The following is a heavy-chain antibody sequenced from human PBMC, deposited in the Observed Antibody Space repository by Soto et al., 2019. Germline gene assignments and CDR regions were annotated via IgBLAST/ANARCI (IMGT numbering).Heavy chain of an antibody. CDR2: YYHSGNT. CDR1: GGSISTPGHS. Sequence: QLQLQESGSGLVRPSETLSLTRAVSGGSISTPGHSWSWIRQTPGEGLEWIGYYYHSGNTYSNPSLKSRVTMSVDRSKNQISLALSSVTAADTAVYYCATLIASKNWFDPWGRGTLVTVSS. D-gene: IGHD3-22*01. V-gene: IGHV4-30-2*01. J-gene: IGHJ5*02. CDR3: ATLIASKNWFDP.